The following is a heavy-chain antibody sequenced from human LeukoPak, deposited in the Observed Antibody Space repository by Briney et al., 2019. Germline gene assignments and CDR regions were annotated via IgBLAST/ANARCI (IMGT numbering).Heavy chain of an antibody. CDR3: ASLRRQRIDY. Sequence: PSETLSLTCTVSGYSISSGYYWGWIRQPPGKGLEWIGSIYHSGSTYYNPSLKSRVTISVDTSKNQFSLKLNSVTAADTAVYYCASLRRQRIDYWGQGALVTVSS. CDR2: IYHSGST. V-gene: IGHV4-38-2*02. J-gene: IGHJ4*02. CDR1: GYSISSGYY. D-gene: IGHD5-24*01.